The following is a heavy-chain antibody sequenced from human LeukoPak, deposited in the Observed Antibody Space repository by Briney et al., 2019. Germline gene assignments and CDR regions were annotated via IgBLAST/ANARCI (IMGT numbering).Heavy chain of an antibody. V-gene: IGHV4-59*01. D-gene: IGHD6-6*01. CDR3: ARVMCSSWELDY. J-gene: IGHJ4*02. CDR2: IYYSGST. Sequence: SETLSLTCTVSGGSISSYYWSWIRQPPGKGLEWIGYIYYSGSTNYNPSLKSRVTISVDTSKNQFSLKLSSVTAADTAVYYCARVMCSSWELDYWGQGTLVTVSS. CDR1: GGSISSYY.